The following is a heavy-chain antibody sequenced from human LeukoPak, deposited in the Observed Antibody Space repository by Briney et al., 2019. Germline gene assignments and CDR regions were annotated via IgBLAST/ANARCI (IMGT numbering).Heavy chain of an antibody. CDR3: ARDIAAALYNWFDP. CDR1: GGSISSSSYY. CDR2: IYYRGST. J-gene: IGHJ5*02. V-gene: IGHV4-39*07. D-gene: IGHD6-13*01. Sequence: TSETLSLTCTVSGGSISSSSYYWGWIRQPPGKGLEWIGSIYYRGSTYYNPSLKSRVTMSVDTSKNQFSLKLSSVTAADTAVYYCARDIAAALYNWFDPWGQGTLVTVSS.